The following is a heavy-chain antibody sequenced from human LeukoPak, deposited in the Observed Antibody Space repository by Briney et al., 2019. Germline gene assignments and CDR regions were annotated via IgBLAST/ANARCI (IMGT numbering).Heavy chain of an antibody. V-gene: IGHV1-69*05. CDR2: IIPIFGTA. J-gene: IGHJ6*03. Sequence: GASVKVSCKASGGTFSSYAISWVRQAPGQGLEWMGGIIPIFGTANYAQKFQGRVTITTDESTSTAYMELSSLRSEDTAVYYCASGVYDFWSGLNYYYYMDVWGKGTTATVSS. CDR1: GGTFSSYA. D-gene: IGHD3-3*01. CDR3: ASGVYDFWSGLNYYYYMDV.